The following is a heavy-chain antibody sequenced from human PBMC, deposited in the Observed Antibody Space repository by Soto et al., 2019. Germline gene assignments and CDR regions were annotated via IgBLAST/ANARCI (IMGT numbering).Heavy chain of an antibody. J-gene: IGHJ4*02. V-gene: IGHV3-21*01. D-gene: IGHD5-18*01. CDR3: ARDQPGYSYGYGFGY. CDR1: GFTFSSYS. CDR2: ISSSSSYI. Sequence: EVQLVESGGGLVKPGGSLRLSCAASGFTFSSYSMNWVRQAPGKGLEWVSSISSSSSYIYYADSVKGRFTISSDNAKNSLSLQMNSLRAEDTAVYYCARDQPGYSYGYGFGYWGQGTLVTVSS.